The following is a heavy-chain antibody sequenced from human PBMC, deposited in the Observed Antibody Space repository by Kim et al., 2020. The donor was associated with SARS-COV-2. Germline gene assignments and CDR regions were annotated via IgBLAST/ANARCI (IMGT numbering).Heavy chain of an antibody. CDR1: GFTFSSYT. J-gene: IGHJ4*02. CDR2: ISSSSKYI. CDR3: AFVAVTDMFDY. Sequence: GGSLRLSCAASGFTFSSYTMNWVRQAPGRGLEWVSYISSSSKYIHYADSVKGRFTVSRDNAENSLYLLMNNLRAEDTAVYYCAFVAVTDMFDYWGEGTLVTV. V-gene: IGHV3-21*01. D-gene: IGHD6-19*01.